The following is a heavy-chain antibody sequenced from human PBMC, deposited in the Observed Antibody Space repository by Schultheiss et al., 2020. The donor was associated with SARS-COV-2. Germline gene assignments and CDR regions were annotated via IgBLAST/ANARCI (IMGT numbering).Heavy chain of an antibody. CDR3: AKDPPLWFGELWDP. D-gene: IGHD3-10*01. CDR2: INHSGST. J-gene: IGHJ5*02. V-gene: IGHV4-34*01. Sequence: SETLSLTCAVYGGSFSGYYWSWIRQPPGKGLEWIGEINHSGSTNYNPSLKSRVTISVDTSKNQFSLKLSSVTAADTAVYYCAKDPPLWFGELWDPWGQGTLVTVSS. CDR1: GGSFSGYY.